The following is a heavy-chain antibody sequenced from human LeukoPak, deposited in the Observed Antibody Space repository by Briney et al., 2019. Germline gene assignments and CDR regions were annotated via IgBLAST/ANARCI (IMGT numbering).Heavy chain of an antibody. CDR1: GFTFSSYW. CDR2: IKNDGSTT. Sequence: GGSLRLSCAASGFTFSSYWMHWVRQAPGKGLVWVSRIKNDGSTTVYADSVKGRFTISRDNAKNTLYLQMNSLRAEDTAVYYCARGGSPPEALGDAFDIWGQGTMVTVSS. CDR3: ARGGSPPEALGDAFDI. D-gene: IGHD1-26*01. V-gene: IGHV3-74*01. J-gene: IGHJ3*02.